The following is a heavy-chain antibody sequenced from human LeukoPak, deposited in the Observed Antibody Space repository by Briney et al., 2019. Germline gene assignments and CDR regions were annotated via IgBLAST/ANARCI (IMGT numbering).Heavy chain of an antibody. CDR1: GFTVITND. J-gene: IGHJ4*02. CDR3: ARGVEPLAANTLAY. CDR2: LYSDGNT. Sequence: GGSLRLSCAASGFTVITNDMTWVRQAPGKGLKWVSVLYSDGNTKYADSVQGRFTISRDNSKNTLYLEMNGLSPDDTAVYYCARGVEPLAANTLAYWGQGTLVTVSS. V-gene: IGHV3-53*01. D-gene: IGHD1-14*01.